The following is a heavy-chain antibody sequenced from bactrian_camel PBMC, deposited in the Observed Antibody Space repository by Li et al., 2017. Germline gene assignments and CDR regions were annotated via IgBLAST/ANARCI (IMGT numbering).Heavy chain of an antibody. D-gene: IGHD2*01. J-gene: IGHJ4*01. Sequence: HVQLVESGGGSVQAGGSLGLTCTVSGPTYERGCMAWFRQAPGKEREGVAVVEADGTAYHADSVKGRFIISRDKTNNTLYLQMNKLKPVDTAMYYCATPKLPLTQVPPPLARVQWWLLERATNVDDNYWGQGTQVTVS. CDR1: GPTYERGC. V-gene: IGHV3S55*01. CDR2: VEADGTA. CDR3: ATPKLPLTQVPPPLARVQWWLLERATNVDDNY.